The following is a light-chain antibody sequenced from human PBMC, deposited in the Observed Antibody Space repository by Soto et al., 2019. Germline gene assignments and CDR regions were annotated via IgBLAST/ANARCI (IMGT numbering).Light chain of an antibody. J-gene: IGKJ5*01. CDR1: QSVSRN. Sequence: EIVMMQSPATLSVSPGERATLSCRSSQSVSRNLAWYQQKRGQAPRLLIYAASSRATGSPDRFSGGGSGTDFTLTISRLEPEDFAVYYCQQYGYSPITFGQGTRLEIK. CDR3: QQYGYSPIT. V-gene: IGKV3-20*01. CDR2: AAS.